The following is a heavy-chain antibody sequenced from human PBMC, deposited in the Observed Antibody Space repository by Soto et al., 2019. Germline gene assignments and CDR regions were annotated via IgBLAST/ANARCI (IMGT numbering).Heavy chain of an antibody. D-gene: IGHD3-3*01. CDR3: ARDRFGVVITIYYHYGIDV. V-gene: IGHV1-18*01. CDR2: ISAYNGNT. Sequence: ASVKVSCKASGYTLTSYGISWVRQAPGQGLEWMGWISAYNGNTNYAQKLQGRVTMTTDTSTSTAYMELRSLRSDDTAVYYCARDRFGVVITIYYHYGIDVWGQGTTVTGSS. CDR1: GYTLTSYG. J-gene: IGHJ6*02.